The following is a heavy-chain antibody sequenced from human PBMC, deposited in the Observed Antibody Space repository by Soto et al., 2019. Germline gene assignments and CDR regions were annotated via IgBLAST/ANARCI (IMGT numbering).Heavy chain of an antibody. CDR2: IYYSGST. J-gene: IGHJ4*02. CDR3: ARDFLRWGGWYVNDY. D-gene: IGHD6-19*01. CDR1: GGSISSGGYY. V-gene: IGHV4-31*01. Sequence: QVQLQESGPGLVKPSQTLSLTCTVSGGSISSGGYYWSWIRQHPGKGLEWIGYIYYSGSTYYNPSLKSLVTISVDTSKNQFSLKLSSVTAADTAVYYCARDFLRWGGWYVNDYWGQGTLVTVSS.